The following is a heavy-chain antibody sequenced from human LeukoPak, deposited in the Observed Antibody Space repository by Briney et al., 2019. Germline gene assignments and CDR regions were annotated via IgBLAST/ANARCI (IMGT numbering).Heavy chain of an antibody. CDR1: GFTFSSFA. Sequence: GGSLRLSCAASGFTFSSFAMSWVRQAPGKGLEWVSAISNSGGDTYSADSVKGRFTISRDNSKNTLYLQINSLRAEDTAIYYCAQQLGYCSSGSCYFTFWGQGTLVTVSS. CDR2: ISNSGGDT. V-gene: IGHV3-23*01. CDR3: AQQLGYCSSGSCYFTF. J-gene: IGHJ4*02. D-gene: IGHD2-15*01.